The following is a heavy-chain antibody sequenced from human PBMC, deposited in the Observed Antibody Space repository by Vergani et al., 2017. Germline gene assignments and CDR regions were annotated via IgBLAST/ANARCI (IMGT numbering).Heavy chain of an antibody. J-gene: IGHJ4*02. D-gene: IGHD2-8*01. CDR2: IRHDGII. Sequence: QAQLQQWGAGLLKPSETLSLTCAIYGGSFNDYWWTWIRQPPGKGLEWIGGIRHDGIIHSSPSLKSRVTISMDTSTHQFSLSLRSVTAADTAVYYCAREGYCTNGVCFALFDVWGQGALVTVSS. CDR3: AREGYCTNGVCFALFDV. V-gene: IGHV4-34*01. CDR1: GGSFNDYW.